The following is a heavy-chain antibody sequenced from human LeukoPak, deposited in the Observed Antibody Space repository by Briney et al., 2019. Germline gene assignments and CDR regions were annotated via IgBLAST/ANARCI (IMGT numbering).Heavy chain of an antibody. V-gene: IGHV4-39*01. D-gene: IGHD3-22*01. CDR3: ARGSSMSYYDSSGYRYYFDY. CDR1: GGSISSSSYY. J-gene: IGHJ4*02. Sequence: PSETLSLTCTVSGGSISSSSYYWGWIRQPPGKGLEGIGSIYYSGSTYYNPSLKSRVTISVDTSKNQFSLKLSSVTAADTAVYYCARGSSMSYYDSSGYRYYFDYWGQGTLVTVSS. CDR2: IYYSGST.